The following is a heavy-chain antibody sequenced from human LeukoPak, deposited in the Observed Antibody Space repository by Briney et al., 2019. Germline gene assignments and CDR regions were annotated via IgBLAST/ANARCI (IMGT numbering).Heavy chain of an antibody. CDR2: IIPILGIA. CDR3: ARGAFFVLVPAAKYFFDY. D-gene: IGHD2-2*01. V-gene: IGHV1-69*04. Sequence: SVKVSCKASGGTFSSYAISWVRQAPGQGLEWMGRIIPILGIANYAQKFQGRVTITADKSTSTAYMELSSLRSGDTAVYYCARGAFFVLVPAAKYFFDYGGQGTLVTVSS. CDR1: GGTFSSYA. J-gene: IGHJ4*02.